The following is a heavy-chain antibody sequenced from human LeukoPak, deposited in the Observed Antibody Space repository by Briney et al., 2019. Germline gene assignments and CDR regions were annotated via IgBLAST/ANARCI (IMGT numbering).Heavy chain of an antibody. D-gene: IGHD6-13*01. CDR1: GGSISSYY. CDR3: ARGLPGIAAAVNSGPEFGY. CDR2: IYYGGST. V-gene: IGHV4-59*01. Sequence: SETLSLTCTVSGGSISSYYWSWIRQPPGKGLEWIGYIYYGGSTNYNPSLKSRVTISVDTSKNQFSLKLSSVTAADTAVYYCARGLPGIAAAVNSGPEFGYWGQGTLVAVSS. J-gene: IGHJ4*02.